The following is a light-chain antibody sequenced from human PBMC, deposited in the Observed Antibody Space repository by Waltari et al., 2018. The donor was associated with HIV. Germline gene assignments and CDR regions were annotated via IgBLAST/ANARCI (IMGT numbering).Light chain of an antibody. CDR2: RNN. CDR3: AAWDDNLSGWV. CDR1: RSNSRSND. J-gene: IGLJ3*02. V-gene: IGLV1-47*01. Sequence: QSVLTQPPSASGTPGPSVTFSCSRIRSNSRSNDEYWYQQLPGTAPKLRIYRNNQRPSGVPDRFSCLKSGTSASRAISGLRSEDEADYYCAAWDDNLSGWVFGGGSKLTIL.